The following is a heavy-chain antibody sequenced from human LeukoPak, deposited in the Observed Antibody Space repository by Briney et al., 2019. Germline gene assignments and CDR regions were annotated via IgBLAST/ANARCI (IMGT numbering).Heavy chain of an antibody. D-gene: IGHD6-19*01. J-gene: IGHJ4*02. V-gene: IGHV3-30*18. Sequence: GGSLRLSCAASGFTFSSYGMHWVRQAPGKGLEWVAVISYDGSNKYYADSVKGRFTISRDNSKNTLYLQMNSLRAEDTAVYYCAKANSRDLYSSGWSNWGQGTLVTVSS. CDR1: GFTFSSYG. CDR3: AKANSRDLYSSGWSN. CDR2: ISYDGSNK.